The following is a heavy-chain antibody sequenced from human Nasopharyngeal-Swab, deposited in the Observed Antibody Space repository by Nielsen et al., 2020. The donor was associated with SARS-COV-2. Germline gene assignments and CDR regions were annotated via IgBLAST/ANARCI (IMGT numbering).Heavy chain of an antibody. D-gene: IGHD3-22*01. Sequence: WVRQAPGQGLEWMGGFDTEDGETIYAQKFQGRVTMTEDTSTDTAYMELSSLRSEDTAVYYCATTQYYYDSSGYYSFDYWGQGTLVTVSS. V-gene: IGHV1-24*01. CDR3: ATTQYYYDSSGYYSFDY. J-gene: IGHJ4*02. CDR2: FDTEDGET.